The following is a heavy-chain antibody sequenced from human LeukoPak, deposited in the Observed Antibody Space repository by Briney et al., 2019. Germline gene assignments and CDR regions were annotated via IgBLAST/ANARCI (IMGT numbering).Heavy chain of an antibody. CDR3: AGQRLLWFGELLIGGIDY. V-gene: IGHV4-34*01. Sequence: SETLSLTCTVSGGSISSYYWSWIRQPPGKGLEWIGEINHSGSTNYNPSLKSRVTISVDTSKNQFSLKLSSVTAADTAVYYCAGQRLLWFGELLIGGIDYWGQGTLVTVS. CDR1: GGSISSYY. J-gene: IGHJ4*02. D-gene: IGHD3-10*01. CDR2: INHSGST.